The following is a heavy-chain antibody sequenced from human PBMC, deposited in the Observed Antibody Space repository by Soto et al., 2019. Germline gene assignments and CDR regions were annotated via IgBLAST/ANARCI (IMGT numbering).Heavy chain of an antibody. CDR3: ARGPYYYDSSGYNPAYYFDY. D-gene: IGHD3-22*01. J-gene: IGHJ4*02. CDR1: GGSFSGYY. Sequence: SETLSLTCAVYGGSFSGYYWSWIRQPPGRGLEWIGEINHSGSTNYNPSLKGRVTISVDTSKNQFSLKLSSVTAADTAVYYCARGPYYYDSSGYNPAYYFDYWGQGTLVTVSS. V-gene: IGHV4-34*01. CDR2: INHSGST.